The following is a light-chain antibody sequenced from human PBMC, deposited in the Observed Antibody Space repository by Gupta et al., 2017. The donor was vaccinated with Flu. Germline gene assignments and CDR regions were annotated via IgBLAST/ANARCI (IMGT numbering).Light chain of an antibody. J-gene: IGKJ5*01. CDR3: HQERCSSFT. CDR2: DAS. V-gene: IGKV3-20*01. CDR1: QSVTGTY. Sequence: IVLTQSPGTLSFSPGERATLSCRASQSVTGTYLAWYQHKSGQAPRLLMYDASTRATGVPDRFSGSGSGKEFTLTINRRDPEDFAVYYCHQERCSSFTFGQGTLLDIK.